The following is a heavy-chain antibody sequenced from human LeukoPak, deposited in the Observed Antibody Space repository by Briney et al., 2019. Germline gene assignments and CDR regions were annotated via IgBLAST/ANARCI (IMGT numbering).Heavy chain of an antibody. V-gene: IGHV4-4*07. CDR1: GGSISSYY. CDR2: IHTSGST. Sequence: SETLSLTCTVSGGSISSYYWSWIRQPAGKGLEWIGRIHTSGSTNYNPSLKSRVTMSVDTSKNQFSLKLSSVTAADTAVYYCAREGYDYVWGSRNRYFDYWGQGTLVTVSS. D-gene: IGHD3-16*01. J-gene: IGHJ4*02. CDR3: AREGYDYVWGSRNRYFDY.